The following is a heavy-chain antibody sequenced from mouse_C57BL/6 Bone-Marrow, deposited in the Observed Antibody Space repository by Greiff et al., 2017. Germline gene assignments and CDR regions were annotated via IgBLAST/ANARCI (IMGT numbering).Heavy chain of an antibody. J-gene: IGHJ1*03. Sequence: VQLQESGPELVKPGASVKLSCKASGYTFPSYDINWVKQRPGQGLEWIGWIYPRAGSTKYNEKFKGKATLTVATSSSTAYMELHSLTSEDAAVYFCARLEIDGSSGDWYFDVWGTGTTVTVSS. V-gene: IGHV1-85*01. CDR2: IYPRAGST. D-gene: IGHD1-1*01. CDR3: ARLEIDGSSGDWYFDV. CDR1: GYTFPSYD.